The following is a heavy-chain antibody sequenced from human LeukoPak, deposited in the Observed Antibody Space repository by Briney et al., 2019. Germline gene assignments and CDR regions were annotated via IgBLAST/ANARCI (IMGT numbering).Heavy chain of an antibody. CDR3: ARGTNYGDYVIFDP. Sequence: SETLSLTCTVSGGSISSYYWSWIRQPAGKGLGWIGRIYTSGSTNYNPSLKSRVTMSVDTSKNQFSLKLSSVTAADTAVYYCARGTNYGDYVIFDPWGQGTLVTVSS. J-gene: IGHJ5*02. CDR2: IYTSGST. CDR1: GGSISSYY. D-gene: IGHD4-17*01. V-gene: IGHV4-4*07.